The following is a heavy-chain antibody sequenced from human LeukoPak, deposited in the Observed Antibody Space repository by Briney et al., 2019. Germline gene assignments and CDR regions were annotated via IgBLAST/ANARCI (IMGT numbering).Heavy chain of an antibody. D-gene: IGHD1-26*01. Sequence: GGSLRLSCAASGFTFSTYAMSWVRQAPGKGLEWVSAISGSGGSTYYADSVKGRFTISRDKSKNTLYLQMNSLRAEDTAVYYCAKDVPYSGSYYSWFDPWGQGTLVTVSS. CDR1: GFTFSTYA. CDR2: ISGSGGST. V-gene: IGHV3-23*01. CDR3: AKDVPYSGSYYSWFDP. J-gene: IGHJ5*02.